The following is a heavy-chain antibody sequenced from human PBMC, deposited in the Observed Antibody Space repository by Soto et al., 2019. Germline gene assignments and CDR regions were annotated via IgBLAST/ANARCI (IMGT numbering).Heavy chain of an antibody. CDR3: ARVVGSGYRFGAFDI. CDR2: IKQDGSEK. J-gene: IGHJ3*02. D-gene: IGHD3-3*01. V-gene: IGHV3-7*03. CDR1: GFTFSTYW. Sequence: GGSLRLSCAASGFTFSTYWMSWVRQAPGKGLEWVANIKQDGSEKYYVDSVKGRFTISRDNAKNSLYLQMNSPRAEDTAVYYCARVVGSGYRFGAFDIWGQGTMVTVSS.